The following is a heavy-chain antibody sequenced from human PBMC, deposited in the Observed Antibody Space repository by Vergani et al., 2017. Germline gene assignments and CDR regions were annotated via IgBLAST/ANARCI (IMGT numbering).Heavy chain of an antibody. Sequence: QVQLQESGAGLVRPSDTLSLTCAVSGDSINTDGWWGWIRQPPGKGLEWIAFIHHSGSTYYNPSLKSRVTMYVDTSKNQFSLRLRSMTAVDTAVYFCARAVESGSYYPDYSDHWGQGHLVTVSS. CDR1: GDSINTDGW. CDR2: IHHSGST. J-gene: IGHJ4*02. V-gene: IGHV4-28*03. D-gene: IGHD3-22*01. CDR3: ARAVESGSYYPDYSDH.